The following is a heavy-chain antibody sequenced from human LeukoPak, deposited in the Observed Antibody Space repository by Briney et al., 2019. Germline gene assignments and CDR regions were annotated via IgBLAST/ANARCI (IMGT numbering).Heavy chain of an antibody. Sequence: SQTLSLTCAISGDSVSSNSAAWNWIRQSPSRGLEWLGRTYYRSRWFNDYAVSVKSRITINPETSKNQFPLQLNSVTPEDTAVYYCARDLLDSFDIWGQGTMVTVSS. CDR1: GDSVSSNSAA. CDR2: TYYRSRWFN. CDR3: ARDLLDSFDI. J-gene: IGHJ3*02. V-gene: IGHV6-1*01.